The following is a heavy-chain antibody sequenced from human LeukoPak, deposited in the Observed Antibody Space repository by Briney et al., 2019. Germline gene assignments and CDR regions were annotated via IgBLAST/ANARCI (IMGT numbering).Heavy chain of an antibody. CDR2: IVVGSGNT. CDR1: GFTFTSSA. Sequence: SVKVSCKASGFTFTSSAVQWVRQARGQRLEWIGWIVVGSGNTNYAQKFQERVTITRDMSTSTAYMELSSPRSEDTAVYYCAADQRGAQGPFANYWGQGTLVTVSS. V-gene: IGHV1-58*01. J-gene: IGHJ4*02. D-gene: IGHD3-9*01. CDR3: AADQRGAQGPFANY.